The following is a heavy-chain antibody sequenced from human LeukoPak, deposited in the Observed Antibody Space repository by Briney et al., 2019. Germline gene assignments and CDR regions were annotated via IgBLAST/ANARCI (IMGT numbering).Heavy chain of an antibody. CDR2: IYYSGST. V-gene: IGHV4-59*08. Sequence: SETLSLTCTVSGGSISSYYWSWIRQPPGEGLEWIGYIYYSGSTNYNPSLKSRVTISVDTSKNQFSLKLSSVTAADTAVYYCARFGRTTFDYWGQGTLVTVSS. D-gene: IGHD3-10*01. CDR3: ARFGRTTFDY. J-gene: IGHJ4*02. CDR1: GGSISSYY.